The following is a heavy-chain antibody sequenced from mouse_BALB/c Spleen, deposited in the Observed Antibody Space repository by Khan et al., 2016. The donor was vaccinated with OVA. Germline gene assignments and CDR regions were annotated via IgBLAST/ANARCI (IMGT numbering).Heavy chain of an antibody. J-gene: IGHJ1*01. D-gene: IGHD2-13*01. Sequence: QVQLQQSGPELVKPGASVKMSCKASGFTLMSYYIHWVKQRPGQGLEWIGWIYPGDGRTKYNENFKGKNTLTADKSSSTACILLSSLTSEGAAVRFCAISDYCTCWYFDVWGAGTTVTVAA. CDR1: GFTLMSYY. CDR2: IYPGDGRT. V-gene: IGHV1S56*01. CDR3: AISDYCTCWYFDV.